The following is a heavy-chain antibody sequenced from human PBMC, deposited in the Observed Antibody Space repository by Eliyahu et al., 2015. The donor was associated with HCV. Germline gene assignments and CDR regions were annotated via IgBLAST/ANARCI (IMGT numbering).Heavy chain of an antibody. CDR2: ISGSGGST. Sequence: EVQLVESGGGLVQPGGSXRLSCAASGFXFXXXAMSWVRQAPGKGVGGVSAISGSGGSTYYADSVKGRFTISRDNSKNTLYLQMNSLRAEDTAVYYCAKGELESTTGVGFELDYWGQGTLVTVSS. D-gene: IGHD1-1*01. CDR1: GFXFXXXA. J-gene: IGHJ4*02. V-gene: IGHV3-23*04. CDR3: AKGELESTTGVGFELDY.